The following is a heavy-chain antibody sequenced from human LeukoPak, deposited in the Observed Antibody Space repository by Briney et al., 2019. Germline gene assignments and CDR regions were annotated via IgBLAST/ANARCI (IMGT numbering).Heavy chain of an antibody. CDR1: GGSFSGYY. CDR2: INHSGST. D-gene: IGHD3-22*01. Sequence: SETLSLTCAVYGGSFSGYYWSWIRQPPGKGLEWIGAINHSGSTNYNPSLKSRVTISVDTSKNQFSLKLSSVTAADTAVYYCARGPPCYYDSSGYYPRWFDPWGQGTLVTVSS. J-gene: IGHJ5*02. CDR3: ARGPPCYYDSSGYYPRWFDP. V-gene: IGHV4-34*01.